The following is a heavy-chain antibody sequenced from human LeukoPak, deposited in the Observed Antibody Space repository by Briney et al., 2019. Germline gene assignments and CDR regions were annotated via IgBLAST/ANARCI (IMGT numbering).Heavy chain of an antibody. V-gene: IGHV4-59*01. CDR1: GGSISSYY. Sequence: PSETLSLTCTVSGGSISSYYWSWIRQPPVKGLVWIGYIHYSGSTHYNPSLKSRVSISVDTSKNQFSLKLSSVTAADTAVYYCARVSSGPDAFDVWGQGTMVTVSS. D-gene: IGHD3-22*01. CDR2: IHYSGST. CDR3: ARVSSGPDAFDV. J-gene: IGHJ3*01.